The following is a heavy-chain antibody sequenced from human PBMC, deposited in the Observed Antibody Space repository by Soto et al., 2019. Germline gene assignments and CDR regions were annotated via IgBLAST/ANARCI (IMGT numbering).Heavy chain of an antibody. V-gene: IGHV3-11*01. Sequence: QVQLVESGGGLVKPGGSLRLSCAASGFTFSDYYMSWIRQAPGKALERVSYISSSGSTIYYADSVKGRFTSSRDNAKNSLYLQMNSLRAEDTAVYYCARVQAAGNPRRGYYGMDVWGQGTTVTVSS. CDR1: GFTFSDYY. J-gene: IGHJ6*02. D-gene: IGHD6-13*01. CDR2: ISSSGSTI. CDR3: ARVQAAGNPRRGYYGMDV.